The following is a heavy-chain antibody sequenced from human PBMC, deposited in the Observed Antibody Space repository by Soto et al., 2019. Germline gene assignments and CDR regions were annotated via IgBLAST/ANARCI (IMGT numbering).Heavy chain of an antibody. J-gene: IGHJ6*02. V-gene: IGHV3-7*01. CDR3: ARGVVPAAPPYYDMDV. Sequence: LRLSCAASGFTFSSYWMSWVRQAPGKGLEWVANIKQDGSEKYYLDSVKGRFTISRDNAKNSLYLQMNSLRAEDTAVYYCARGVVPAAPPYYDMDVWGQGTTVTVSS. CDR1: GFTFSSYW. CDR2: IKQDGSEK. D-gene: IGHD2-2*01.